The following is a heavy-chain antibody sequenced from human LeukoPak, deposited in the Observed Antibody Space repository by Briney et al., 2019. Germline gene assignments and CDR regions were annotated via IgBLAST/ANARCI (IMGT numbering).Heavy chain of an antibody. CDR3: ARGSMVRGVITYYYYYMDV. Sequence: ASVKVSCKASGYTFTGYYIHWVRQAPGQGLEWMGWINPNSGVTHYPQKFQGRVTMTRDTSISTAYMELSRLRSDDTAVYYCARGSMVRGVITYYYYYMDVWGKGTTVTVSS. CDR1: GYTFTGYY. CDR2: INPNSGVT. D-gene: IGHD3-10*01. V-gene: IGHV1-2*02. J-gene: IGHJ6*03.